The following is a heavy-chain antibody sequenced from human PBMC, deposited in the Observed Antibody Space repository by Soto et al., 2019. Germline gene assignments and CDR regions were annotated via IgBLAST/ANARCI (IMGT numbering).Heavy chain of an antibody. Sequence: GASVKVSCKASGYTFTSYGISWVRQAPGQGLEWMGWISAYNGNTNYAQKLQGRVTMTTDTSTSTAYMELRSLRSDDTAAYYCARDFTIFVVVPAATVGDAFDIWGQGTMVTVSS. D-gene: IGHD2-2*01. V-gene: IGHV1-18*01. CDR1: GYTFTSYG. CDR2: ISAYNGNT. CDR3: ARDFTIFVVVPAATVGDAFDI. J-gene: IGHJ3*02.